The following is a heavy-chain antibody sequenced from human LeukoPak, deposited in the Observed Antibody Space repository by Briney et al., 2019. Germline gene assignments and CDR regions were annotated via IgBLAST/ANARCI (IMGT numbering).Heavy chain of an antibody. D-gene: IGHD2-2*01. Sequence: ASVKVSCKASGYTFTGYYMHWVRQAPGQGLEGVGWINPNSGGTNYAQKFQGRVTMTRDTSISTAYMELSSLRSEDTAVYYCATGMPIRPFDYWGQGTLVTVSS. V-gene: IGHV1-2*02. CDR2: INPNSGGT. CDR3: ATGMPIRPFDY. CDR1: GYTFTGYY. J-gene: IGHJ4*02.